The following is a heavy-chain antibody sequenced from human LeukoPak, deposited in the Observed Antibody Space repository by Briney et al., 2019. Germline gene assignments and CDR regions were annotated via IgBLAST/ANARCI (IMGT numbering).Heavy chain of an antibody. CDR3: ARDGSSRWLQLLSFDY. D-gene: IGHD5-24*01. CDR2: IKQDGSEK. V-gene: IGHV3-7*01. Sequence: PGGSLRLSCAASGFTFSSYWMSWVRQAPGKGLEWVANIKQDGSEKYYVDSVKGRFTISRDNAKNSLYLQMNSLGAEDTAVYYCARDGSSRWLQLLSFDYWGQGTLVTVSS. CDR1: GFTFSSYW. J-gene: IGHJ4*02.